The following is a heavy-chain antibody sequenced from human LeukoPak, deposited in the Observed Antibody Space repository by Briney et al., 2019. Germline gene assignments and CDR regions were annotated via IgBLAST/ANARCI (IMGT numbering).Heavy chain of an antibody. CDR2: IIPIFGTA. CDR1: GSSFRSST. Sequence: SVKVSCKASGSSFRSSTFAWVRQAPGRGLEWMGGIIPIFGTANYALEFQGRATITTDESTSAVYMELSSLRSEDTAMYYCARGPLHVALSSGYLKWLDPWGQGSLVTVSS. V-gene: IGHV1-69*05. J-gene: IGHJ5*02. CDR3: ARGPLHVALSSGYLKWLDP. D-gene: IGHD3-22*01.